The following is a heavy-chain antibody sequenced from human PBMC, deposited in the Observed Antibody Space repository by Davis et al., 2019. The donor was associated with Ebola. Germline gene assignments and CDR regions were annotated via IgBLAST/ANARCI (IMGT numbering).Heavy chain of an antibody. V-gene: IGHV4-59*01. J-gene: IGHJ6*02. Sequence: PSETLSLTCTVSGGSISSYYWSWIRQPPGKGLEWIGYIYYSGSTNYNPSLKSRVTISVDTSKNQFSLKLSSVTAADTAVYYCARDRRGTAMVSLYYYYYGMDVWGQGTTVTVSS. CDR2: IYYSGST. CDR3: ARDRRGTAMVSLYYYYYGMDV. CDR1: GGSISSYY. D-gene: IGHD5-18*01.